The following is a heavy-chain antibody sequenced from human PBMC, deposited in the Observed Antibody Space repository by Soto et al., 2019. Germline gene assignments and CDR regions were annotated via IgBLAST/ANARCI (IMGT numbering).Heavy chain of an antibody. Sequence: GGSLRLSCAASGFTFSSYAMHWVRQAPGKGLEWVAVISYDGSNKYYAESVKGRFTISRDNSKNTLYLQMNSLRAKDTAVYYCARSLGVVAATDFYYGMDVWGQGTTVTVSS. CDR1: GFTFSSYA. V-gene: IGHV3-30-3*01. J-gene: IGHJ6*02. D-gene: IGHD2-15*01. CDR2: ISYDGSNK. CDR3: ARSLGVVAATDFYYGMDV.